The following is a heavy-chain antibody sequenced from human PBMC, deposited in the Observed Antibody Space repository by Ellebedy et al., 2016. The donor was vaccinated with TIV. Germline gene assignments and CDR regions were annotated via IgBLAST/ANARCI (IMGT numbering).Heavy chain of an antibody. V-gene: IGHV3-48*01. CDR1: GFTFSSYS. D-gene: IGHD3-3*01. Sequence: PGGSLRLSFAASGFTFSSYSMNWVRQAPGKGLEWVSYISSSSSTIYYADSVKGRFTISRDNAKNSLYLQMNSLRAEDTAVYYCVGFGVFNLWGQGAPVTVSS. J-gene: IGHJ5*02. CDR3: VGFGVFNL. CDR2: ISSSSSTI.